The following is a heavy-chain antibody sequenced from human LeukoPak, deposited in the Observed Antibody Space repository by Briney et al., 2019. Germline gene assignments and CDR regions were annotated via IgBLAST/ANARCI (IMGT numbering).Heavy chain of an antibody. CDR1: GFTFSSYE. CDR3: ARDPTSVFGVVIGVNWFDP. V-gene: IGHV3-48*03. D-gene: IGHD3-3*01. J-gene: IGHJ5*02. Sequence: GGSLRLSCAASGFTFSSYEMNWVRQAPGKGLEWVSYISSSGSTIYYADSVKGRFTISRDNAKNSLYLQMNSLRAEDTAVYYCARDPTSVFGVVIGVNWFDPWGQGTLVTVSS. CDR2: ISSSGSTI.